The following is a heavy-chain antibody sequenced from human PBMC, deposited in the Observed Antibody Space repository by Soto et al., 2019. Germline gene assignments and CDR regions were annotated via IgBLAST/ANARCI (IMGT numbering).Heavy chain of an antibody. CDR3: ARTTTLENYFDY. J-gene: IGHJ4*02. CDR2: IYYTGSI. Sequence: SETLSLTCTVSGGSFSSYYWSWIRQPPGKGLEWIGYIYYTGSIVYNPSLKSRDTMSVDMSMKQFSLKLNSVTAADTAVYYCARTTTLENYFDYWGQGTLVTVSS. V-gene: IGHV4-59*01. CDR1: GGSFSSYY. D-gene: IGHD2-15*01.